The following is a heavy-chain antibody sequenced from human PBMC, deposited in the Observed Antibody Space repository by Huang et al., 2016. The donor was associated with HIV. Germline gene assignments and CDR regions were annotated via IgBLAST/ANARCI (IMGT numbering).Heavy chain of an antibody. CDR1: GFSFSHYG. Sequence: QEQLVESGGGVVQPGGSLRFSCATSGFSFSHYGIHWFRQAPGKGLEWVAFIRFDGGNKHYADAAKGRFTISRDNSKKMLFLEMNSLRGDDTAFYYCATDLGGYSFDYWGQGALVSVSS. CDR3: ATDLGGYSFDY. V-gene: IGHV3-30*02. CDR2: IRFDGGNK. J-gene: IGHJ4*02. D-gene: IGHD2-21*02.